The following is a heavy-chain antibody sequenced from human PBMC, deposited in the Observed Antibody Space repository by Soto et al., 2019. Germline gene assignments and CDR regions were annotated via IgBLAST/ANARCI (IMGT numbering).Heavy chain of an antibody. CDR2: ISYDGRNK. J-gene: IGHJ6*02. D-gene: IGHD6-19*01. Sequence: GGSLRLSCAASGFTFSSYGMHWVRQAPGKGLEWVAVISYDGRNKYYADAVKGRFTISRDNSKNTLYLQMSSLRAEDTAVYYCVKDGSSGWPYFYNMDVWGQGTTVTVSS. CDR1: GFTFSSYG. CDR3: VKDGSSGWPYFYNMDV. V-gene: IGHV3-30*18.